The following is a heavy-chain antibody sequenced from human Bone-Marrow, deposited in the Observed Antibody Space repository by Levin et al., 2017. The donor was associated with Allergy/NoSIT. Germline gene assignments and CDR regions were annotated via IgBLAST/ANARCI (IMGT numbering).Heavy chain of an antibody. CDR1: GFTYGSYA. V-gene: IGHV3-30-3*01. Sequence: GESLKISCVASGFTYGSYALHWVRQAPGKGLEWVSVISYDGNNKYYADSVKGRFTISRDNSINTSDLQMNSLRADDAAIYFCVRDRGTSGWFLDYWGQGTLVSVSS. D-gene: IGHD6-19*01. J-gene: IGHJ4*02. CDR3: VRDRGTSGWFLDY. CDR2: ISYDGNNK.